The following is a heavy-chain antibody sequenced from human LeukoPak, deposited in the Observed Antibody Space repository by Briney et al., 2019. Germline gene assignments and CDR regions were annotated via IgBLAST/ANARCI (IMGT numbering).Heavy chain of an antibody. V-gene: IGHV4-59*01. Sequence: SETLSLTCTVSGDSISSYYCNWIRQPPGKGLEWIGYIYYSGSTSYNPSLKSRVTISVDTSKNQFSLKLSSVTAADTAVYYCARVGVYDSSRRQFDYWGQGTLVTVSS. D-gene: IGHD3-22*01. CDR3: ARVGVYDSSRRQFDY. CDR1: GDSISSYY. J-gene: IGHJ4*02. CDR2: IYYSGST.